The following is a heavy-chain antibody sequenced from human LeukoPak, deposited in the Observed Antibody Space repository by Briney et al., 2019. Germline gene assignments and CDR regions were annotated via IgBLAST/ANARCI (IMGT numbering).Heavy chain of an antibody. Sequence: GGSLRLSCAASGFTFSSYGMHWVRQAPGKGLEWVAVISYDGSNKYYADSVKGRFTISRNNSKNTLYLQMNSLRAEDTAVYYCARGNILTGYDMDVWGQGTTVTVSS. CDR3: ARGNILTGYDMDV. D-gene: IGHD3-9*01. CDR2: ISYDGSNK. CDR1: GFTFSSYG. V-gene: IGHV3-33*05. J-gene: IGHJ6*02.